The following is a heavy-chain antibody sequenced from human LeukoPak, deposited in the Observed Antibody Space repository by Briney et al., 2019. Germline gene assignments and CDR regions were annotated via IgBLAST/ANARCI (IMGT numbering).Heavy chain of an antibody. J-gene: IGHJ4*02. V-gene: IGHV3-21*01. CDR1: GFTFSSYS. CDR3: ARVPRGGGGYFDY. CDR2: ISSSSSYI. D-gene: IGHD3-10*01. Sequence: PGGSLRLSCAASGFTFSSYSMNWVRQAPGKGLEWVSSISSSSSYIYYADSVKGRFTISRDNAKNSLYLQMNSLRAEDTAVYYCARVPRGGGGYFDYWGQGTLVTVSS.